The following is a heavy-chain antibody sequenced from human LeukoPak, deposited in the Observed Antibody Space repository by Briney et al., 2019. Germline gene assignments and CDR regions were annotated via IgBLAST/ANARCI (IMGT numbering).Heavy chain of an antibody. CDR1: GCTFTSYH. Sequence: ASVKVTCKSSGCTFTSYHMHCVRQAAGPGLDWMGIINPSCGSTSYAQKFQGRVTMTRDTSTSTVYMELSSLRSEDTAVYYCARGPCVGDCYCDYWGQGTLVTVSS. CDR2: INPSCGST. CDR3: ARGPCVGDCYCDY. D-gene: IGHD2-21*02. V-gene: IGHV1-46*01. J-gene: IGHJ4*02.